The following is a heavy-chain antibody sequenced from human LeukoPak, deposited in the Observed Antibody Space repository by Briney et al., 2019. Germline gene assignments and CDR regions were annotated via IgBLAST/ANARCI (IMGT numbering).Heavy chain of an antibody. CDR3: ATVPGDAFDI. V-gene: IGHV3-21*01. D-gene: IGHD1-1*01. Sequence: PGGSLRLSCAASGFTFSSYSMNWVRQAPGKGLEWVSSISSSSSYIYYADSVKGRFTISRDNAKNSLYLQMNSLRAEDTAAYYCATVPGDAFDIWGQGTMVTVSS. J-gene: IGHJ3*02. CDR2: ISSSSSYI. CDR1: GFTFSSYS.